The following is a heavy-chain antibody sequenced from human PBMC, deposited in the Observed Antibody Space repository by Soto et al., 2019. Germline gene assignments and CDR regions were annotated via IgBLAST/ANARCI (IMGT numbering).Heavy chain of an antibody. D-gene: IGHD5-18*01. J-gene: IGHJ4*02. CDR1: GFTFSSYS. Sequence: EVQLVESGGGLVKPGGSLRLSCAASGFTFSSYSMNWVRQAPGKGLEWVSSISSSSSYIYYADSVKGRFTISRDNAKNALYAQMNSLRAEGTAVYYCAREGGYSSGSWNWGQGTLVTVSS. V-gene: IGHV3-21*01. CDR3: AREGGYSSGSWN. CDR2: ISSSSSYI.